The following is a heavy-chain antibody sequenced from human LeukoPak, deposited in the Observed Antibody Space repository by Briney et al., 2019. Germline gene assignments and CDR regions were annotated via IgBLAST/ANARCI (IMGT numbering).Heavy chain of an antibody. CDR1: GGSFSGYY. V-gene: IGHV4-34*01. CDR3: ARGGLRYFDWLFVNWFDP. J-gene: IGHJ5*02. Sequence: SETLSLTCAVYGGSFSGYYWSWIRQPPGKGLEWIGEINHSGSTNYNPSLKSRVTISVDTSKNQFSLKLSSVTAADTAVYYYARGGLRYFDWLFVNWFDPWGQGTLVTVSS. D-gene: IGHD3-9*01. CDR2: INHSGST.